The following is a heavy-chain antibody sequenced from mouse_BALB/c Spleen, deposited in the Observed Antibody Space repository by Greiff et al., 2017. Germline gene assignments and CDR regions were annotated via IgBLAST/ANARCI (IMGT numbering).Heavy chain of an antibody. CDR1: GYSITSDYA. Sequence: DVQLQESGPGLVKPSQSLSLTCTVTGYSITSDYAWNWIRQFPGNKLEWMGYISYSGSTSYNPSLKSRISITRDTSKNQFFLQLNSVTTEDTATYYCARSGYGYAMDYWGQGTSVTVSS. CDR2: ISYSGST. D-gene: IGHD1-1*02. J-gene: IGHJ4*01. V-gene: IGHV3-2*02. CDR3: ARSGYGYAMDY.